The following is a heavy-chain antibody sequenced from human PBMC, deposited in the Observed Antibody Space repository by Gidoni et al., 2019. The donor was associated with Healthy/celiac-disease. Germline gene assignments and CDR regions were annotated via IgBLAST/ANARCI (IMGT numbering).Heavy chain of an antibody. CDR1: GFTFSSYG. CDR3: ARDALPPESRGDNWFDP. V-gene: IGHV3-33*01. D-gene: IGHD3-16*01. Sequence: QVQLVESGGGVVQPGRSLSLSCAASGFTFSSYGMHWVRQAPGKGLGWVAVIWYDGSNKYYADSVKGRFTISRDNSKNTLYLQMNSLRAEDTAVYYCARDALPPESRGDNWFDPWGQGTLVTVSS. J-gene: IGHJ5*02. CDR2: IWYDGSNK.